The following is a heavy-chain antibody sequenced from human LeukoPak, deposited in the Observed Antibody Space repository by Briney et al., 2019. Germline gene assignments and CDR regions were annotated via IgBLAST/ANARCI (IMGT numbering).Heavy chain of an antibody. CDR2: IRYDGSNK. CDR3: AKEVSLADIVVVPAAIPPFDY. CDR1: GFTFSSYG. V-gene: IGHV3-30*02. J-gene: IGHJ4*02. D-gene: IGHD2-2*02. Sequence: GESLRLSCAASGFTFSSYGMHWVRQAPGKGLEWVAFIRYDGSNKYYADSVKGRFTISRDNSKNTLYLQMNSLRAEDTAVYYCAKEVSLADIVVVPAAIPPFDYWGQGTLVTVSS.